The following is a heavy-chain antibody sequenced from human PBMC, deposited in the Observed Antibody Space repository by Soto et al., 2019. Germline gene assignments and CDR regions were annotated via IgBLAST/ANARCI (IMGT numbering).Heavy chain of an antibody. CDR3: ARGEGGGDCSY. CDR2: ISYDGSNK. V-gene: IGHV3-30-3*01. J-gene: IGHJ4*02. Sequence: QVQLVESGGGVVQPGRSLRLTCAASGFTLSSYAMHWVRQAPGKGLEWVAVISYDGSNKRYADSVKGRFTISRDNSKNTLYLQMNSLRAEDTAVYYCARGEGGGDCSYWGQGTLVTVSS. CDR1: GFTLSSYA. D-gene: IGHD2-21*02.